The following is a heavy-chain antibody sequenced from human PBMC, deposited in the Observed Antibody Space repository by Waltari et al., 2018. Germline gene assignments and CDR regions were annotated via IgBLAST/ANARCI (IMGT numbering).Heavy chain of an antibody. D-gene: IGHD3-22*01. CDR1: GGSISSSNW. Sequence: QVQLQESGPGLVKPSGTLSLTCAVSGGSISSSNWWSWVRQPPGKGLEWIGEIYHSGGTNSTPPLKSRVTISVDKSKNQFARKLSSVTAADTAVYYGARDSGYDSSGNGWGWGQGTLVTVSS. CDR2: IYHSGGT. V-gene: IGHV4-4*02. CDR3: ARDSGYDSSGNGWG. J-gene: IGHJ4*02.